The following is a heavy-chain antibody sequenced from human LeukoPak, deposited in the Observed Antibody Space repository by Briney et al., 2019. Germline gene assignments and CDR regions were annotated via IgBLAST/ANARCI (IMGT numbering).Heavy chain of an antibody. CDR1: GGSFSGYY. V-gene: IGHV4-34*01. CDR3: ARGSGYCSGGSCYNYYYYMDV. CDR2: INHSGST. D-gene: IGHD2-15*01. Sequence: SETLSLTCAVYGGSFSGYYWSWIRQPPGKGLEWIGEINHSGSTNYNPSLKSRVTISVDTSKNQFSLKLSSVTAADTAVYYCARGSGYCSGGSCYNYYYYMDVWGKGTTVTVSS. J-gene: IGHJ6*03.